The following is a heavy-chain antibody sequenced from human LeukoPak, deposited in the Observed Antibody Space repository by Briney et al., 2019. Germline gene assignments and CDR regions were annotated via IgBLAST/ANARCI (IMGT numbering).Heavy chain of an antibody. CDR3: ARHIRGYSYGYVRVGGTDWFDP. J-gene: IGHJ5*02. V-gene: IGHV5-51*01. D-gene: IGHD5-18*01. Sequence: GESLKISCKGSGYSFTSYWIGWVRQMPGKGLEWMGIIYPGGSDTRYSPSFQGQVTISADKSISTAYLQWSSLKASDTAMYYCARHIRGYSYGYVRVGGTDWFDPWGQGTLVTVSS. CDR2: IYPGGSDT. CDR1: GYSFTSYW.